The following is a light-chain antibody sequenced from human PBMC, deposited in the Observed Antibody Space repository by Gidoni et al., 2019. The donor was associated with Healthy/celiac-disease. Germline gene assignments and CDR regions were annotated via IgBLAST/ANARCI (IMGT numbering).Light chain of an antibody. CDR3: QQRSNWPPYT. J-gene: IGKJ2*01. CDR2: DAS. V-gene: IGKV3-11*01. CDR1: QSVSSY. Sequence: IVLTQSTATRSLSPGERATLSCRDSQSVSSYLAWYQQKPGQAPRLLIYDASNRATGIPARFSGSGSGTDFTLTISSLEPEDFAVYYCQQRSNWPPYTFGQGTKLEIK.